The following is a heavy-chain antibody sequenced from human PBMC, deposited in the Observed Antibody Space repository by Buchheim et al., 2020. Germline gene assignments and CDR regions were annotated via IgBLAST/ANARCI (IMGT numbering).Heavy chain of an antibody. CDR2: ISGNGDNA. V-gene: IGHV3-23*04. CDR1: GFTFYSYA. J-gene: IGHJ4*02. D-gene: IGHD3-16*01. CDR3: AKDLYYDASHYFDY. Sequence: VQLVESGGGLVQPGGSLRLSCAASGFTFYSYAMNWVRQAPGKGLDWVSTISGNGDNAYYADSVKGRFTISRDNSKNTLYLQMNSLRGEDTAVYYCAKDLYYDASHYFDYWGQGTL.